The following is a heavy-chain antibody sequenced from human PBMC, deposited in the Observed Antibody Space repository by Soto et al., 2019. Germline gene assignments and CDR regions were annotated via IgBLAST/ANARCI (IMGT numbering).Heavy chain of an antibody. Sequence: ASETLSLTCTVSGGSFSGYSWSLIRQSPGKGLEWIGEINHSGSSHYNPSLESRVTISLDTSKNYFSLRLTSVTAADTAVYYCAKGGSGSYSNAFDIWGQGTMVTVSS. D-gene: IGHD3-10*01. J-gene: IGHJ3*02. CDR1: GGSFSGYS. CDR2: INHSGSS. CDR3: AKGGSGSYSNAFDI. V-gene: IGHV4-34*01.